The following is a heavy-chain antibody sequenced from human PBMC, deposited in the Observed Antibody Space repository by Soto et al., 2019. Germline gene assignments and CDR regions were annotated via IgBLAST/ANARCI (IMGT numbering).Heavy chain of an antibody. Sequence: QVQLQESGPGLVKPSETLSLTCSVSGGSVSGDNNYWSWIRQSPGKGLEWIGFISYSGATIYNPSPKSRLTISVDRSKNQFSLRLSSVTASDTALYYCATSPRFAFDFWGQGTTVSVCS. CDR1: GGSVSGDNNY. J-gene: IGHJ3*01. V-gene: IGHV4-61*01. D-gene: IGHD3-16*01. CDR3: ATSPRFAFDF. CDR2: ISYSGAT.